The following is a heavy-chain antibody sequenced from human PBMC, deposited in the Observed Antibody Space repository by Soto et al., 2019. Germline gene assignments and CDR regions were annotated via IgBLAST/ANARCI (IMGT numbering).Heavy chain of an antibody. V-gene: IGHV1-69*01. Sequence: VQLVQSGAEVKKPGSSVKVSCKASGGTFRSYSLTWVRQARGQGLEWMGGFFPKFGSINYAQKFQARMTITADESTSTADMELSSLRSEDTAVYYCVTGDNYYFDYWGQGTLVTVSS. D-gene: IGHD1-20*01. J-gene: IGHJ4*02. CDR3: VTGDNYYFDY. CDR2: FFPKFGSI. CDR1: GGTFRSYS.